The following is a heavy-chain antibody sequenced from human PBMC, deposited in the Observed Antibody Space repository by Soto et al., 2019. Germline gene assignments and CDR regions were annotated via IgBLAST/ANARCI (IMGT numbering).Heavy chain of an antibody. CDR1: GFTFSSYA. CDR2: ISGSGGST. CDR3: AKDRRRLMVYATEFDY. Sequence: GGSPRLSCAASGFTFSSYAMSWVRQAPGKGLEWVSAISGSGGSTYYADSVKGRFTISRDNSKNTLYLQMNSLRAEDTAVYYCAKDRRRLMVYATEFDYWGQGTLVTVSS. D-gene: IGHD2-8*01. V-gene: IGHV3-23*01. J-gene: IGHJ4*02.